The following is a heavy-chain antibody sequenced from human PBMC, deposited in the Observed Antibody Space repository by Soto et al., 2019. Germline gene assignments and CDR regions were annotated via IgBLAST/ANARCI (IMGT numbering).Heavy chain of an antibody. D-gene: IGHD2-15*01. CDR2: IWYDGSNK. V-gene: IGHV3-33*01. Sequence: QVQLVESGGGVVQPGRSLRLSCAASGFTFSSYGMHWVRQAPGKGLEWVAVIWYDGSNKYYADSVKGRFTISRDNSKNTLYLQMNSLRAEDTAVYYCARGGGYCSGGSCYADYWGQGTLVTVSS. J-gene: IGHJ4*02. CDR3: ARGGGYCSGGSCYADY. CDR1: GFTFSSYG.